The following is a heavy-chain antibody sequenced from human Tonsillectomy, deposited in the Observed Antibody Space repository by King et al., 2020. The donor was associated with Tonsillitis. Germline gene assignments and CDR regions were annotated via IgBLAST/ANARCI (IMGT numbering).Heavy chain of an antibody. Sequence: VQLVESGGGLVQPGGSLRLSCAASGFTFSRYSMNLVRHAPGKGLEWVSSLGPSSSRLYYADSVKCRFTSSRDNGKNSLYLQMNSLRAGDTALYYCARDLGIDTYWDWYFDLWGRGTLVTVSS. CDR2: LGPSSSRL. D-gene: IGHD7-27*01. J-gene: IGHJ2*01. CDR1: GFTFSRYS. CDR3: ARDLGIDTYWDWYFDL. V-gene: IGHV3-48*01.